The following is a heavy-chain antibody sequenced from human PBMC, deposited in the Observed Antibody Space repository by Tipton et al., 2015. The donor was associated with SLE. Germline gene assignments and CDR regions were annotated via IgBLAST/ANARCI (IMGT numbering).Heavy chain of an antibody. CDR2: IIPVFGTP. D-gene: IGHD2/OR15-2a*01. J-gene: IGHJ4*02. CDR1: GGSFNRYL. CDR3: ARGFTDGSTTYQQSLRY. Sequence: QSGAEVKKPGSSVTVSCKASGGSFNRYLISWVRQAPGQGLEWMGGIIPVFGTPNYAQNFQDRVTITTDESTSTIYLDLKSPRSEDTALYFCARGFTDGSTTYQQSLRYWGQGTLVTVSS. V-gene: IGHV1-69*05.